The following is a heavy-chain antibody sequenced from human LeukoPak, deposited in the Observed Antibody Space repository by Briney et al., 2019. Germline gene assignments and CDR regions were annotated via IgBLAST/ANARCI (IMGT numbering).Heavy chain of an antibody. D-gene: IGHD2-2*01. V-gene: IGHV3-23*01. J-gene: IGHJ4*02. CDR2: IGDSGGST. CDR3: ARVERYCSGTSCYSQDYFDY. CDR1: GFTFSSYA. Sequence: GGSLRLSCAASGFTFSSYAMNWVRQAPGKGLEWVSSIGDSGGSTYYADSVKGRFTISRDNSKNTLFLQMNSLRAADTAVYYCARVERYCSGTSCYSQDYFDYWGQGTLVTVSS.